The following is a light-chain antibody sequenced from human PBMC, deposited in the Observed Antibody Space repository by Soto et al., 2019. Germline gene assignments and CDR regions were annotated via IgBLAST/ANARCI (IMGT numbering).Light chain of an antibody. CDR1: SSNIGSNT. CDR2: SNN. Sequence: QPVRTQPPSASGTPGKRVTISCSGSSSNIGSNTVNWYQQLPGTAPKLLIYSNNQRPSGFPDRFSGSKSGTSASLAISGLQPEDEADYSCAAWDDSLNGPVFGGGTKVTVL. CDR3: AAWDDSLNGPV. J-gene: IGLJ2*01. V-gene: IGLV1-44*01.